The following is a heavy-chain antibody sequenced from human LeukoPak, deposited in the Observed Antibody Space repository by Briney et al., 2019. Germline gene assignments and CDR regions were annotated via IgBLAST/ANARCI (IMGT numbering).Heavy chain of an antibody. CDR2: IKSKTDGGTT. CDR1: GFTFSNAW. J-gene: IGHJ6*03. CDR3: TTDPTVTEPNYYYYYYMDV. Sequence: GGSLRLSCAASGFTFSNAWMSWVRQAPGKGLEWVGRIKSKTDGGTTDYAAPVKGRFTISRDDSKNTLYLQMNSLKTEDTAVYYCTTDPTVTEPNYYYYYYMDVWGKGTTVTISS. V-gene: IGHV3-15*01. D-gene: IGHD4-17*01.